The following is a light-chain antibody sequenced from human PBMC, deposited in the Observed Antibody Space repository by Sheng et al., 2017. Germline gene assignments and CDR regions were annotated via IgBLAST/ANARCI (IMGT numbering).Light chain of an antibody. CDR1: NSNIGSYY. CDR2: KI. V-gene: IGLV1-51*02. CDR3: GTWDNSLNAVL. J-gene: IGLJ2*01. Sequence: QSVLTQPPSVSAAPGQKVTISCSGSNSNIGSYYVSWYQQLPRNSPRRSSSMKIISDPQGFLTDSLAPSLARQPPWASPDSRLGTEADYYCGTWDNSLNAVLFGGGTQLTV.